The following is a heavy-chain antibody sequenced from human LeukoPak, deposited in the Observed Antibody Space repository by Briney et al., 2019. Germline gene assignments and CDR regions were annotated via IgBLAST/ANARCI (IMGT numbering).Heavy chain of an antibody. D-gene: IGHD3-10*01. V-gene: IGHV4-39*01. Sequence: SETLSLTCTVSGGSISSPSYFWGWIRQPPGKGLEWIGSIYYSGSTYYNPSLRSRVTISVDTSKNQFSLKLSSVTAADTAVYYCARVRSGAAGYFDLWGRGTLVTVSP. CDR1: GGSISSPSYF. J-gene: IGHJ2*01. CDR3: ARVRSGAAGYFDL. CDR2: IYYSGST.